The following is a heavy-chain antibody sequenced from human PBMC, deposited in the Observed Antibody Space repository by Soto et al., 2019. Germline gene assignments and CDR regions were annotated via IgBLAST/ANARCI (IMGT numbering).Heavy chain of an antibody. J-gene: IGHJ4*02. D-gene: IGHD6-13*01. CDR3: AKDIASMAARRVAGYSTSWYHEY. Sequence: EVQLLESGGGLVQPGESLRLSCAASGFTFSSYAVSLVRQSPRLGLQWCSAISGSGSNTYYPDSLKGRFTLSRDNSKNTVYVQLNSLRAEDTDVYYWAKDIASMAARRVAGYSTSWYHEYWGQGTLVSVSS. CDR1: GFTFSSYA. V-gene: IGHV3-23*01. CDR2: ISGSGSNT.